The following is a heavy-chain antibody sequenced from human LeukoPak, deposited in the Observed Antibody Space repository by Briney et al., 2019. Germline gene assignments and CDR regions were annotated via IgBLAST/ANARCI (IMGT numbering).Heavy chain of an antibody. V-gene: IGHV3-23*01. CDR3: AKYLWARVELYTDPLDC. CDR1: GFTFSKYG. CDR2: ISDSGDST. Sequence: GGSLRLSCAASGFTFSKYGMSWVRQAPGKGLEWVSAISDSGDSTDYADSVKGRFTISRDNSRNTMSLQMNSLRAEDTAVYYCAKYLWARVELYTDPLDCWGQGTLVTVSS. J-gene: IGHJ4*02. D-gene: IGHD1-1*01.